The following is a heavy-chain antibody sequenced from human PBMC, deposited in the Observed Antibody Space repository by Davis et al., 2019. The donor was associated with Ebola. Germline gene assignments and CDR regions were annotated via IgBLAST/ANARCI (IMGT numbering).Heavy chain of an antibody. V-gene: IGHV2-70*17. J-gene: IGHJ4*02. CDR2: IDWDDDK. CDR1: GFSLTTCGMC. CDR3: ARMRKGSSSWRGLYYFDY. Sequence: SGPTLVKPTQTLTLTCTFSGFSLTTCGMCVSWIRQPPGKALGWLVRIDWDDDKFYSTSLKTRLTISKDTSKNQVVLTMINMDPADTATYYCARMRKGSSSWRGLYYFDYWGQGILVTVSS. D-gene: IGHD6-6*01.